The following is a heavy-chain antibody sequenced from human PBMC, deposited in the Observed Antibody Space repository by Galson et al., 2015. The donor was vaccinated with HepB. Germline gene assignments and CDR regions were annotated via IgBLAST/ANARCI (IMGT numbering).Heavy chain of an antibody. CDR1: GFTFSSYG. Sequence: SLRLSCAASGFTFSSYGMHWVRQAPGKGLEWVAVISYDGSNKYYADSVKGRFTISRDNSENTLYLQMNSLRAEDTAVYYCAKSASGYSYGFRLDYWGQGTLVTVSS. V-gene: IGHV3-30*18. D-gene: IGHD5-18*01. CDR3: AKSASGYSYGFRLDY. CDR2: ISYDGSNK. J-gene: IGHJ4*02.